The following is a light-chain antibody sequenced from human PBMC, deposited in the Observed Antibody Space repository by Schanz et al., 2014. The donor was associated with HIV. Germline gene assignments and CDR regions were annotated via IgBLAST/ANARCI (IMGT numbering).Light chain of an antibody. CDR1: SSNIGAGYD. CDR2: GNN. Sequence: QSVLTQPPSVSGAPGQRVTISCTGSSSNIGAGYDVHWYQQLPGTAPKLLIYGNNNRPSGVPDRFSGSKSGTSASLAITGLQAEDEADYYCSSYAGSGNLGVFGGGTKLTVL. J-gene: IGLJ2*01. CDR3: SSYAGSGNLGV. V-gene: IGLV1-40*01.